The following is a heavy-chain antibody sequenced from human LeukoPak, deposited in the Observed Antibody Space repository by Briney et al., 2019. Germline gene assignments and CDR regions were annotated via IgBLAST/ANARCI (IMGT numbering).Heavy chain of an antibody. CDR2: IKQDGSEK. V-gene: IGHV3-7*01. D-gene: IGHD6-19*01. J-gene: IGHJ5*02. CDR1: GFTFSSYA. CDR3: ASSTVAGKGDWFDP. Sequence: GGSLRLSCAASGFTFSSYAMHWVRQAPGKGLEWVANIKQDGSEKYYVDSVKGRFTISRDNAKNSLYLQMNSLGAEDTAVYYCASSTVAGKGDWFDPWGQGTLVTVSS.